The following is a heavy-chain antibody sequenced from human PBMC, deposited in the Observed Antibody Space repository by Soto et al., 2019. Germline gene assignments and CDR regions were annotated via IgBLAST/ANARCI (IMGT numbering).Heavy chain of an antibody. V-gene: IGHV4-38-2*01. CDR2: MYRSGNT. Sequence: PSETLSLTCAVSGYSISSGYYWGWIRQSPGKGLECIGSMYRSGNTYYNPSLKSRVTISGDTSKNQFSLKLTSVTAADTAVYYCARSGDTMVRGVIIFHYYGMDVWGQGTQVTVSS. CDR1: GYSISSGYY. J-gene: IGHJ6*02. D-gene: IGHD3-10*01. CDR3: ARSGDTMVRGVIIFHYYGMDV.